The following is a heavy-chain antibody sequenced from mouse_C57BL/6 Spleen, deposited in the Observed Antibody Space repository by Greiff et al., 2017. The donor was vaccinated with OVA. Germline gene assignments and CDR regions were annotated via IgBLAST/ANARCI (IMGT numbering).Heavy chain of an antibody. CDR2: ISSGGSYT. J-gene: IGHJ4*01. V-gene: IGHV5-6*01. Sequence: EVKLMESGGDLVKPGGSLKLSCAASGFTFSSYGMSWVRQTPDKRLEWVATISSGGSYTYYPDSVKGRFTISRDNAKNTLYLQMSSLKSEDTAMYYCARQGDWDNAMDYWGQGTSVTVSS. CDR3: ARQGDWDNAMDY. CDR1: GFTFSSYG. D-gene: IGHD4-1*01.